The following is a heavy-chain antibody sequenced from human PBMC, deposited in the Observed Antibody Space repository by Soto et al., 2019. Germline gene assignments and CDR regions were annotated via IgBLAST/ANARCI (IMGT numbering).Heavy chain of an antibody. J-gene: IGHJ4*01. CDR2: IDPRDSYT. CDR3: ARSFVLPSSCYHGSFDF. V-gene: IGHV5-10-1*01. D-gene: IGHD2-15*01. CDR1: GYSFTNNW. Sequence: GESMNISCKGSGYSFTNNWISWVRQMPGKGLEWMGRIDPRDSYTNYSPSFQGHVTTSVDKSDNTSYLQWNSLRASDSAMYFCARSFVLPSSCYHGSFDFWGRGTPVTV.